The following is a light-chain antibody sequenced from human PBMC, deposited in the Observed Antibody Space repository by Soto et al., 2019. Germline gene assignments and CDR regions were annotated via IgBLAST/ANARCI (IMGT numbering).Light chain of an antibody. V-gene: IGKV1D-8*01. CDR3: QQYSKWPIT. J-gene: IGKJ5*01. CDR2: AAS. Sequence: VIWMTQSPSLLSASTGDRVTISCRVSQGISSYLAWYQQKPGKAPELLIYAASTLQSGVPSRFSGSGSGTDFTLTISCLQSEDFAVYYCQQYSKWPITFGQGTRLEIK. CDR1: QGISSY.